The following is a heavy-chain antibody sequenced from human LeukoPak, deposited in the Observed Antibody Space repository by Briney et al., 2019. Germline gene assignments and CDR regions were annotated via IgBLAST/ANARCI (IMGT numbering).Heavy chain of an antibody. Sequence: SETLSLTCTVSGGSISSYYWSWIRQPPGKGLEWIGYIYYSGSTNYNPSLKSRGTISVDTSKNQFSLKLSSVTAADTAVYYCARSIVVVPAAKATFDYWGQGTLVTVSS. CDR2: IYYSGST. D-gene: IGHD2-2*01. CDR1: GGSISSYY. V-gene: IGHV4-59*01. CDR3: ARSIVVVPAAKATFDY. J-gene: IGHJ4*02.